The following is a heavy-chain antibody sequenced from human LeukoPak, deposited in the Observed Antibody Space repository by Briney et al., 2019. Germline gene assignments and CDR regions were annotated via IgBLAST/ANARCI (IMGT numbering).Heavy chain of an antibody. CDR3: ATEKGDSPDY. D-gene: IGHD2-21*01. Sequence: XLECVSAISGSGSNTYYADSVKGRFTISRYNSKNTLYLQMNSLRAEDTAVYYCATEKGDSPDYWGQGTLVTVSS. CDR2: ISGSGSNT. V-gene: IGHV3-23*01. J-gene: IGHJ4*02.